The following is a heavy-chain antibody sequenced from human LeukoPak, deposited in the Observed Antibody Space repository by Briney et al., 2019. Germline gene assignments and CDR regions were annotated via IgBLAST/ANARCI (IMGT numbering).Heavy chain of an antibody. Sequence: GESLKISCKGSGYSFTSYWIGWVRQMPGKGLEWMGIIYPGDSDTRYSPSFQGQVTISADKSISTAYLQWSSLKASDTAMYYCARQNTIFGVATRSYYMDVWGKGTTVTVSS. CDR2: IYPGDSDT. J-gene: IGHJ6*03. CDR1: GYSFTSYW. V-gene: IGHV5-51*01. D-gene: IGHD3-3*01. CDR3: ARQNTIFGVATRSYYMDV.